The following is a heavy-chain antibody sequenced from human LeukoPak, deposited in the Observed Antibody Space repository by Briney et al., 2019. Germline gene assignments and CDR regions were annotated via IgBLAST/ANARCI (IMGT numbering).Heavy chain of an antibody. Sequence: SETLSLTCGVFGVSINDYYWSWIRQSPGKGLEWIGEISHAEGTRYNPSLESRVTMSVGTSENQLSLKLIFVTAADTAVYYCARIRCGHSGSVCYNHWGLGTLVTVSS. V-gene: IGHV4-34*01. CDR3: ARIRCGHSGSVCYNH. D-gene: IGHD3-9*01. CDR2: ISHAEGT. J-gene: IGHJ4*02. CDR1: GVSINDYY.